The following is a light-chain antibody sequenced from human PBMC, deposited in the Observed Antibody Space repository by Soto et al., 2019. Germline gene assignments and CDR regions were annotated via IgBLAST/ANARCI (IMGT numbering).Light chain of an antibody. V-gene: IGKV3-20*01. Sequence: EIELTQSPGTLSLSPGERATLSCRASQSVSSNYLAWYQQKPGQAPRLLIYGASSRATGIPDRFSGSGSGTDFTLTISRLEPEDFAVYYCQEYGTSRTFGQGTKVDIK. CDR1: QSVSSNY. CDR3: QEYGTSRT. CDR2: GAS. J-gene: IGKJ1*01.